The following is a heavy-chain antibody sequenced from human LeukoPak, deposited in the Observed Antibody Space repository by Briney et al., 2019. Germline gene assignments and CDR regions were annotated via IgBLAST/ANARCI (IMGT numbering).Heavy chain of an antibody. J-gene: IGHJ4*02. CDR1: GGSISSYY. V-gene: IGHV4-59*01. Sequence: SSETLSLTCTVSGGSISSYYWSWIRQPPGKGLEWIGYIYYSGSTNYNPSLKSRVTISLDTSKNQFSLKLSSVTAADTAVYYCARVLRGYSYGYFDYWGQGTLVTVSS. CDR2: IYYSGST. CDR3: ARVLRGYSYGYFDY. D-gene: IGHD5-18*01.